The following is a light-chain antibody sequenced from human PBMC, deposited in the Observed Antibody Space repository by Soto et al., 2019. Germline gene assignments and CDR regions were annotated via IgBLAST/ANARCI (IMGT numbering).Light chain of an antibody. J-gene: IGKJ1*01. Sequence: DIQMTQSPSTLSASVGDRVTITCRASQSISSWLAWYQQKPGKAPKLLIYDASSLESGVPSRFSGSGSGTEFTLTISSLQPDDFATYYCQQYYSYSGTFVQGTKVEIK. CDR1: QSISSW. V-gene: IGKV1-5*01. CDR3: QQYYSYSGT. CDR2: DAS.